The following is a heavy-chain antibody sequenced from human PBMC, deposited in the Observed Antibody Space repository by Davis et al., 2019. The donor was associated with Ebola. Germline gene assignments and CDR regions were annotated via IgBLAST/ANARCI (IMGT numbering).Heavy chain of an antibody. V-gene: IGHV1-3*01. Sequence: ASVKVSCKTSGYSFTSYALHWVRRAPGQRLEWMGWITPGNGNTEYSPRLQGRVTITTDTSASTAYMELSSLRSEDTAMFYCARIILGRDFYGMDVWGQGTTVTVSS. J-gene: IGHJ6*02. D-gene: IGHD2-21*01. CDR3: ARIILGRDFYGMDV. CDR2: ITPGNGNT. CDR1: GYSFTSYA.